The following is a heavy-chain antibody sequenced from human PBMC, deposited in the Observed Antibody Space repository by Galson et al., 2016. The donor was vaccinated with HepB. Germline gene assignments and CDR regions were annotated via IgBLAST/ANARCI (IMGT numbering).Heavy chain of an antibody. CDR1: GLTFGSHI. J-gene: IGHJ5*02. CDR2: ISTIDGST. Sequence: SLRLSCAASGLTFGSHIMVWVRQTPGKGLEWVSTISTIDGSTYYADSVKGRFTISADKSKNTMYLQMNSLRAEDSAVYYCAREGHTSGYCGDFDPWGQGTLVSVSS. CDR3: AREGHTSGYCGDFDP. V-gene: IGHV3-23*01. D-gene: IGHD3-22*01.